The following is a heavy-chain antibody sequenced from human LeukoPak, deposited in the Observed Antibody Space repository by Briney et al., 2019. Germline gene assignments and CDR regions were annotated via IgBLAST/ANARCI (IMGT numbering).Heavy chain of an antibody. CDR3: ARDHCSSSSCYTYYGMEL. CDR2: IKQDGSEK. Sequence: GGSLRLSCAASGFTFSSYWMSWVRQAPGKGLEWVANIKQDGSEKYYVDSVEGRFTISRDNAKNSLYLQMNSLRAEDTAVYYCARDHCSSSSCYTYYGMELWGQGTTVTVSS. CDR1: GFTFSSYW. D-gene: IGHD2-2*02. V-gene: IGHV3-7*01. J-gene: IGHJ6*02.